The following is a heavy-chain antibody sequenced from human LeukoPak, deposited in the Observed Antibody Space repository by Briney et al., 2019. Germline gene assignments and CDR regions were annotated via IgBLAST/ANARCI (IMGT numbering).Heavy chain of an antibody. D-gene: IGHD2-15*01. CDR2: ISGSGGST. Sequence: SGGSLRLSCAASGFTFSSYAMGWIRQAPGKGLEWVSAISGSGGSTYYADSVEGRFTISRDNAKNTLYLEMNSLRAEDTAVYYCARGAVVVAAKTTPFDSWGQGTLVTVSS. CDR1: GFTFSSYA. V-gene: IGHV3-23*01. CDR3: ARGAVVVAAKTTPFDS. J-gene: IGHJ4*02.